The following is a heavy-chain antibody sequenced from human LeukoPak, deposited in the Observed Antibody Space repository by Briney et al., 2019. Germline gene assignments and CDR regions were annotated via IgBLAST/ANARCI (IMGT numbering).Heavy chain of an antibody. D-gene: IGHD2-8*01. CDR2: VASDGSYK. J-gene: IGHJ6*02. CDR3: ARDDLKVWATRYYYYGMDV. V-gene: IGHV3-30*04. CDR1: GFTFSSYS. Sequence: GGSLRLSCAASGFTFSSYSLHWVRQAPGKGLEWVAHVASDGSYKWYADSVRGRFTISRDNSKNTLFLQMNSLGAGDTGVYYCARDDLKVWATRYYYYGMDVWGQGTTVTVSS.